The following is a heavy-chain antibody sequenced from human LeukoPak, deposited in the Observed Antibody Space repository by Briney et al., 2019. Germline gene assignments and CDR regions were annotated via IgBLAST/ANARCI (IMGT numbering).Heavy chain of an antibody. Sequence: PGGSLRLSCVASGFIFSNNAMSWVRQAPGKGLEWVSGISNNGGSTYYADSVKGRFTISRDNSRNTVHLQMNSLRAEDTAVYSCARDLSGLDAFDIWGQGTMVTVSS. D-gene: IGHD3-3*02. V-gene: IGHV3-23*01. CDR2: ISNNGGST. J-gene: IGHJ3*02. CDR1: GFIFSNNA. CDR3: ARDLSGLDAFDI.